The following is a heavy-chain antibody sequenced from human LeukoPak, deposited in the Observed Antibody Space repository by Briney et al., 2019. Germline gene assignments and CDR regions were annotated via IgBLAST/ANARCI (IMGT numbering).Heavy chain of an antibody. Sequence: TGGSLRLSCTASGSTFGDYAMSWVRQAPGKGLEWVGFIRSKAYGGTTEYAASVKGRFTISRDDSKSIAYLQMNSLKTEDTAVYYCTRDYYDSSGYYYLIYFDYWGQGTLVTVSS. CDR1: GSTFGDYA. J-gene: IGHJ4*02. CDR2: IRSKAYGGTT. CDR3: TRDYYDSSGYYYLIYFDY. V-gene: IGHV3-49*04. D-gene: IGHD3-22*01.